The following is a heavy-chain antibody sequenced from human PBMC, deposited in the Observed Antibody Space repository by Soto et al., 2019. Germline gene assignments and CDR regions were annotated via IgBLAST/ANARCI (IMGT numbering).Heavy chain of an antibody. V-gene: IGHV4-34*01. D-gene: IGHD3-10*02. J-gene: IGHJ5*02. Sequence: SETLSLTCAVYGGSFSGYYWSWIRQPPGKGLEWIGEINHSGSTNYNPSLKSRVTISVDTSKNQFSLKLSSVTAADTAVYYCARVLRYWFDPWGQGTLVTVSS. CDR3: ARVLRYWFDP. CDR2: INHSGST. CDR1: GGSFSGYY.